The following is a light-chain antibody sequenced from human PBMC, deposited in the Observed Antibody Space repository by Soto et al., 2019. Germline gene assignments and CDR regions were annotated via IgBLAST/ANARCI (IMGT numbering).Light chain of an antibody. CDR2: GNN. CDR3: QSYDNSLSGYV. V-gene: IGLV1-40*01. Sequence: QSVLTHPPSVSGAPGQRVTISCTGSSANIGAAYNVDWYQQLPGTAPKLLIYGNNNRPSGVPARFSGSKSGTSASLAIAGLQAEGEGDYYCQSYDNSLSGYVFGTGTKVTVL. J-gene: IGLJ1*01. CDR1: SANIGAAYN.